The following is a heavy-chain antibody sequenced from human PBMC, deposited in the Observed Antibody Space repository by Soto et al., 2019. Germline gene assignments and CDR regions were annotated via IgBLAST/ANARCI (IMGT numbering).Heavy chain of an antibody. V-gene: IGHV1-69*13. CDR1: GGTFSSYA. J-gene: IGHJ4*02. CDR3: ARSLTGSTAAHLLGY. Sequence: ASVKVSCKASGGTFSSYAISWVRQAPGQGLEWMGGIIPIFGTANYAQKFQGRVTITADESTSTAYMELSSLRSEDTAAYYCARSLTGSTAAHLLGYWGQGTLVTVSS. CDR2: IIPIFGTA. D-gene: IGHD6-13*01.